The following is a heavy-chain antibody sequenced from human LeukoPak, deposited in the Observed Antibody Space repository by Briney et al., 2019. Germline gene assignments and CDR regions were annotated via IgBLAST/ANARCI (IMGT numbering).Heavy chain of an antibody. V-gene: IGHV4-38-2*02. CDR3: ARSFYNTGGWFDP. CDR2: IYHSGST. J-gene: IGHJ5*02. CDR1: GYSISNRYY. D-gene: IGHD5-24*01. Sequence: SETLSLTCTVSGYSISNRYYWGWIRQPPGKGLEWIGSIYHSGSTDYNASLKSRVTISVDTSKNQFSLKLSSVSDADTAMYYCARSFYNTGGWFDPWGQGTLVTVSS.